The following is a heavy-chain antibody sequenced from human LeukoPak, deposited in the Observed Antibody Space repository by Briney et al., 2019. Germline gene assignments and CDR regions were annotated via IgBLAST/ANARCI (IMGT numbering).Heavy chain of an antibody. J-gene: IGHJ4*02. D-gene: IGHD2-15*01. CDR1: GFTVSSNY. CDR2: IYSGGST. V-gene: IGHV3-53*01. Sequence: GGSLRLSCAASGFTVSSNYMSWVRQAPGKGLEWVSVIYSGGSTYYADSVKGRFTISRDNSKSTLCLQMNSLRAEDTAVYYCAKQLGYCSDGRCYFPYWGQGTLVTVSS. CDR3: AKQLGYCSDGRCYFPY.